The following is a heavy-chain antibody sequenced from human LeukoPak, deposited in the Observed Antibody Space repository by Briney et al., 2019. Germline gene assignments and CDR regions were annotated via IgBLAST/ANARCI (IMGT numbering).Heavy chain of an antibody. Sequence: PSETLSLTCAVYGGSFSGYHWSWIRQPPGKGLEWIGEINHSGSTNYNPSLKSRVTISVDTSKNQFSLKLSSVTAADTAVYYCARARGWSDAFDIWGQGTMVTVSS. CDR1: GGSFSGYH. V-gene: IGHV4-34*01. CDR2: INHSGST. CDR3: ARARGWSDAFDI. J-gene: IGHJ3*02. D-gene: IGHD2-15*01.